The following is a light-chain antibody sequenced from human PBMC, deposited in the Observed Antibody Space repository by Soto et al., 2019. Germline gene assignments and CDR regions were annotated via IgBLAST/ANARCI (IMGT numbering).Light chain of an antibody. V-gene: IGKV1-33*01. J-gene: IGKJ2*01. CDR1: QDIKDF. CDR2: DAS. Sequence: DIQMTQSPSSLSASVGDRVTITCQASQDIKDFLNWYQQKPGKAPKLLIYDASNLEPGVPSRFSGRGSGTDFTFTLASLQPEDIATSYCQQYDGLPPYTFGQGTKLEIK. CDR3: QQYDGLPPYT.